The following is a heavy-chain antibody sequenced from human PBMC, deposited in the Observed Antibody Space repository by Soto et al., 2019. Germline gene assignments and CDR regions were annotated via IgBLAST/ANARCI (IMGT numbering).Heavy chain of an antibody. CDR1: GGSISSSSYY. CDR2: IYYSGST. Sequence: SETLSLTCTVSGGSISSSSYYWGWIRQPPGKGLEWIGSIYYSGSTYYNPSLKSRVTISVDTSKNQFSLKLSSVTAADTAVYYCARHGWSIWKYCEHHVVDWCKGRRVT. J-gene: IGHJ4*01. D-gene: IGHD1-7*01. V-gene: IGHV4-39*01. CDR3: ARHGWSIWKYCEHHVVD.